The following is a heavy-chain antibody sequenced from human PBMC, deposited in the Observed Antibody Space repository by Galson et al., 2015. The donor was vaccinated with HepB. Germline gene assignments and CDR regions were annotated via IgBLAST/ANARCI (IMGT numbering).Heavy chain of an antibody. D-gene: IGHD3-22*01. CDR2: IIPIFGSG. J-gene: IGHJ4*02. CDR1: GGAFSSYT. Sequence: CKASGGAFSSYTISWVRQAPGQGLEWMGGIIPIFGSGNYAQKFQGRVTITADESTSTTYMELSSLRSEDTAVYYCARQYDTSGYYAYWGQGTLVTVSS. V-gene: IGHV1-69*01. CDR3: ARQYDTSGYYAY.